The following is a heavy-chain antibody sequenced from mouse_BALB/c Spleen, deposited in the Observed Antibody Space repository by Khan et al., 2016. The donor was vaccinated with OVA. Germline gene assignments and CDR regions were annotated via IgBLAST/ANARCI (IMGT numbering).Heavy chain of an antibody. J-gene: IGHJ4*01. CDR2: IWGGGST. V-gene: IGHV2-6-5*01. CDR3: AKGIWSYYYTLDY. CDR1: GFSLSDYG. Sequence: QVQLKESGPGLVAPSQNLSITCTVSGFSLSDYGLSWIRQPPGKGLEWLGVIWGGGSTYYNSALKSRLSISKDNSKSQVFLKMSSLQSDDTAMFYCAKGIWSYYYTLDYWGQGTSVTVSS.